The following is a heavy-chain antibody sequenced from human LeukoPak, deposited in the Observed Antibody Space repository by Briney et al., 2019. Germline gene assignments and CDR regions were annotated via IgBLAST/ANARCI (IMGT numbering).Heavy chain of an antibody. J-gene: IGHJ4*02. CDR1: GGSISSHY. D-gene: IGHD7-27*01. CDR3: ARARANWGTMGYFDY. V-gene: IGHV4-59*11. Sequence: SETLSLTSTVSGGSISSHYWSWIRQPPGKGLEWIGYIYYSGSTNYNPSLKSRVTISVDTSKNQFSLKLSSVTAADTAVYYCARARANWGTMGYFDYWGQGTLVTVSS. CDR2: IYYSGST.